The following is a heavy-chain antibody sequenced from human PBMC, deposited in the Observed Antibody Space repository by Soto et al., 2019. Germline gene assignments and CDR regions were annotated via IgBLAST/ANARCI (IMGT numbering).Heavy chain of an antibody. CDR3: AKGYSSSSSPLDY. Sequence: GGSLRLSCAASGFTFSSYAMSWVRQAPGKGLEWVSAISGSGGSTYYADSVKGRFTISRDNSKNTPYLQMNSLRAEDTAVYYCAKGYSSSSSPLDYWGQGTLVTVSS. CDR2: ISGSGGST. V-gene: IGHV3-23*01. J-gene: IGHJ4*02. CDR1: GFTFSSYA. D-gene: IGHD6-6*01.